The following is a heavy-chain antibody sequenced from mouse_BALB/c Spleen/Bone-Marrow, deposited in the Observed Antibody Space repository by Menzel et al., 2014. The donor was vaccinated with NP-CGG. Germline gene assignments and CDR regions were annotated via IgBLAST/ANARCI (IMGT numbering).Heavy chain of an antibody. CDR3: ARAGYRYDVGYAMDY. J-gene: IGHJ4*01. Sequence: VQLKQSGPSLVKPSQPLSLPCSVTGDSITSGYWNWIRKFPGNKLEYMGYISHSGSTYYNPSLKSRISITRDTSKNQYYLQLNSVTTEDTATYYCARAGYRYDVGYAMDYWGQGTSVTVSS. D-gene: IGHD2-14*01. CDR2: ISHSGST. V-gene: IGHV3-8*02. CDR1: GDSITSGY.